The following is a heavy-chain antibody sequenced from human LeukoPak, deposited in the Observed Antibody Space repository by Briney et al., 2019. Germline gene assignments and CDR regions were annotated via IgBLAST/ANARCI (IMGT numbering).Heavy chain of an antibody. CDR3: AGVEWELPTTIDY. V-gene: IGHV1-18*01. J-gene: IGHJ4*02. Sequence: ASVKVSCKASGYTFTSYGISWVRQAPGQGLEWMGWISADNGNTNYAQKLQGRVTMTTDTSTTTAYMELRSLRSDDTAVYYCAGVEWELPTTIDYWGQGTLVTVSS. CDR1: GYTFTSYG. D-gene: IGHD1-26*01. CDR2: ISADNGNT.